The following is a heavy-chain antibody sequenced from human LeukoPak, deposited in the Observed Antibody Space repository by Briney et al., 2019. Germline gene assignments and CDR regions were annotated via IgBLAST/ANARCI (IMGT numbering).Heavy chain of an antibody. J-gene: IGHJ4*02. Sequence: GGSLRLSCAASGFTFSSFAMNWVRQAPGKGLEWVSYISSSSSYTNYADSVKGRFTISRDNAKNSLYLQMNSLRAEDTAVYYCARVIDGESGSSTFDYWGQGTLVTVSS. CDR3: ARVIDGESGSSTFDY. CDR2: ISSSSSYT. V-gene: IGHV3-21*05. D-gene: IGHD1-26*01. CDR1: GFTFSSFA.